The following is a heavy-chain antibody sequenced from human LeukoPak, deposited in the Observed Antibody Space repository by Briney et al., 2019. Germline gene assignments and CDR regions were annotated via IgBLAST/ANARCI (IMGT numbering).Heavy chain of an antibody. J-gene: IGHJ6*03. D-gene: IGHD2-2*01. Sequence: SETLSLTCTVSGGSISSSSYYWGWIRQPPGKGLEWIGSIYYSGSTYYNPSLKSRVTISVDTSKNQFSLKLSSVTAADTAVYYCARDGSYCSSTSRGYPTDASYMDVWGKGTTVTVSS. CDR1: GGSISSSSYY. CDR3: ARDGSYCSSTSRGYPTDASYMDV. CDR2: IYYSGST. V-gene: IGHV4-39*07.